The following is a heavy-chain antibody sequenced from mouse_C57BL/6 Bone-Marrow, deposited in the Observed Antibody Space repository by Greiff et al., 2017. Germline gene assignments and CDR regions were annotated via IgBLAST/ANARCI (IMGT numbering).Heavy chain of an antibody. CDR1: GFTFSDYG. V-gene: IGHV5-15*04. CDR3: ARLFMITTRRTFAY. CDR2: ISNLAYSI. J-gene: IGHJ3*01. Sequence: EVMLVESGGGLVQPGGSLKLSCAASGFTFSDYGMAWVRQAPRQGPEWVAFISNLAYSIYYADTVTGRFTISRENAKNTLYLEMSSLRSEDTAMYYCARLFMITTRRTFAYWGQGTLVTVSA. D-gene: IGHD2-4*01.